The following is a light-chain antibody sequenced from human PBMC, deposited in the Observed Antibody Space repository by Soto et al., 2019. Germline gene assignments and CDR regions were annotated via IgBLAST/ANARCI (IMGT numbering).Light chain of an antibody. CDR2: GAS. CDR3: QQYNNWPPYT. Sequence: ETVMTQSPPTLSVSPGERATLSCRASQSVSSKLAWYQQRPGQAPGLLIFGASTRATGIPARFSGSGSGTEFTLTISSLQSEDSAVYYCQQYNNWPPYTFGPGTKVDIK. J-gene: IGKJ3*01. V-gene: IGKV3-15*01. CDR1: QSVSSK.